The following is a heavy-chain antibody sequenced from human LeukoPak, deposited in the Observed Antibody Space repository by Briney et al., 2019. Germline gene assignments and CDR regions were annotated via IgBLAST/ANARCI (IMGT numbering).Heavy chain of an antibody. V-gene: IGHV4-4*02. CDR2: IYHSGST. J-gene: IGHJ4*02. CDR1: GGAISSNW. D-gene: IGHD4-11*01. Sequence: SETLSLACAVSGGAISSNWWSWVRQPPGKGLEWIGEIYHSGSTNYNPSLKSRVTISLDKSKNQFSLNLSSVTAADTAVYYCARHDYTNPRVDYWGRGTLVTVSS. CDR3: ARHDYTNPRVDY.